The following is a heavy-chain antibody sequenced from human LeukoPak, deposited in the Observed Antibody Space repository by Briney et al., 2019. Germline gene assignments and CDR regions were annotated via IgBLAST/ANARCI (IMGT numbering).Heavy chain of an antibody. Sequence: SETLSLTCAVYGGSFSGYYWSWIRQPPGKGLEWIGEINHSGSTNYNPSLKSRVTISVDTSKNQFSLKLSSVTAADTAVYYCVRGLVGATGYYFDYWGQGTLVTVSS. CDR2: INHSGST. D-gene: IGHD1-26*01. J-gene: IGHJ4*02. CDR1: GGSFSGYY. CDR3: VRGLVGATGYYFDY. V-gene: IGHV4-34*01.